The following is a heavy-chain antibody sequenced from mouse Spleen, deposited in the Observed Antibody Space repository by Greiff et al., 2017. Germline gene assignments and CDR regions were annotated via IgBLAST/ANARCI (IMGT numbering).Heavy chain of an antibody. CDR3: ARHWDDAMDY. Sequence: VQLQQSGAELAKPGASVKLSCKASGYTFTSYWMHWVKQRPGQGLEWIGEIDPSDSYTNYNQKFKGKATLTVDKSSSTAYMQLSSLTSEDSAVYYCARHWDDAMDYWGQGTSVTVSS. J-gene: IGHJ4*01. V-gene: IGHV1-69*02. CDR1: GYTFTSYW. CDR2: IDPSDSYT. D-gene: IGHD4-1*01.